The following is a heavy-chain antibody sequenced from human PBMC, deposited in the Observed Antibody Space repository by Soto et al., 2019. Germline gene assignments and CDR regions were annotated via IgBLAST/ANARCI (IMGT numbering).Heavy chain of an antibody. Sequence: SQTLSLTCAISGDSVSSNSAAWNWIRQSPSRGLEWLGRTYYRSKWFNDYAVSVKGRITVNPDTSKNQFSLQLNSVTPEDTAVYYCAGGMTHDYRGDFWGQGPLVTVS. V-gene: IGHV6-1*01. D-gene: IGHD4-4*01. J-gene: IGHJ4*02. CDR1: GDSVSSNSAA. CDR3: AGGMTHDYRGDF. CDR2: TYYRSKWFN.